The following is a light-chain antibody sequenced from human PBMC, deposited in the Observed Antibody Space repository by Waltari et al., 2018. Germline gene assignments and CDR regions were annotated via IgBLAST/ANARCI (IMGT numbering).Light chain of an antibody. V-gene: IGLV2-23*02. CDR3: CSYAGSSTV. J-gene: IGLJ2*01. CDR2: DVS. CDR1: SSDVGGYNY. Sequence: QSALTQPASVSGSPGQSLTTSCTGTSSDVGGYNYVSWYQQHPGKAPKLMIYDVSKRPSGVSNRFSGSKSGNTASLTISGLQAEDEADYYCCSYAGSSTVFGGGTKLTVL.